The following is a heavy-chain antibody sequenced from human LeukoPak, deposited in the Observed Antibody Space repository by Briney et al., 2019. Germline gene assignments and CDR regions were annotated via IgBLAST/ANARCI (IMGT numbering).Heavy chain of an antibody. J-gene: IGHJ2*01. CDR3: ARAGRGQLWLPYWYFDL. Sequence: SETLSLTCAVYGGSFSGYYWSWIRQPPGKGLEWIGEINHSGSTNYNPSLKSRVTISVDTSKNQFSLELSSVTAADTAVYYCARAGRGQLWLPYWYFDLWGRGTLVTVSS. CDR1: GGSFSGYY. V-gene: IGHV4-34*01. CDR2: INHSGST. D-gene: IGHD5-18*01.